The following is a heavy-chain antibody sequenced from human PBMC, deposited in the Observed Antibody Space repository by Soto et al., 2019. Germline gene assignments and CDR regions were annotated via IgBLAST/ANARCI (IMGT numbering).Heavy chain of an antibody. CDR1: GFTVSSNY. V-gene: IGHV3-53*01. Sequence: GGSLRLSCAASGFTVSSNYMSWVRQAPGKGLEWVSVIYSGGSTYYADSVKGRFTISRDNSKNTLYLQMNSLRAEDTAVYYCARDHKGVLTTVTTKDAFDIWGQGTMVTVSS. CDR3: ARDHKGVLTTVTTKDAFDI. J-gene: IGHJ3*02. D-gene: IGHD4-17*01. CDR2: IYSGGST.